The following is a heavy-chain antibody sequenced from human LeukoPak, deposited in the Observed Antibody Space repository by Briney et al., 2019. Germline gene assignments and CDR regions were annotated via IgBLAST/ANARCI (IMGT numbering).Heavy chain of an antibody. J-gene: IGHJ4*02. CDR3: AKTAVAGKDGGRRNYFDY. V-gene: IGHV3-33*06. Sequence: GGSLRLSCAASGFTFSSYGMRWVRQAPGKGLERVAVIWYDGSNKYYADSLKGRFTISRDNSKNTLYLQMNSLRAEDTAVYYCAKTAVAGKDGGRRNYFDYWGQGTLVTVSS. CDR1: GFTFSSYG. CDR2: IWYDGSNK. D-gene: IGHD6-19*01.